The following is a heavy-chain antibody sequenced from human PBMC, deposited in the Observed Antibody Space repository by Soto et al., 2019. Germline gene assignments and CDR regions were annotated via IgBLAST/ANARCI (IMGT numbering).Heavy chain of an antibody. D-gene: IGHD3-10*01. CDR3: PRGPPFGY. Sequence: QLQLQESGSGLVKPSQTLSLTCAISGGSISSGGYSWTWIRQPPGKGLEWIGYIYHSGSTYYNPSLKGRVTISVDRSNNQFSRKPTSVPAADAALYYCPRGPPFGYWGQGTLVTVSS. CDR2: IYHSGST. J-gene: IGHJ4*02. CDR1: GGSISSGGYS. V-gene: IGHV4-30-2*01.